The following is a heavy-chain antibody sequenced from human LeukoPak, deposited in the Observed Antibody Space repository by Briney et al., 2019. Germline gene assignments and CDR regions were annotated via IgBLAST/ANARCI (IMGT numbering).Heavy chain of an antibody. D-gene: IGHD3-3*01. CDR1: GGSFGGYY. CDR2: IYYSGST. Sequence: SETLSLTCAVYGGSFGGYYWSWIRQHPGKGLEWIGYIYYSGSTYYNPSLKSRVTISVDTSKNQFSLKLSSVTAADTAVYYCARDYDFWSGYPRSDYYGMDVWGQGTTVTVSS. CDR3: ARDYDFWSGYPRSDYYGMDV. J-gene: IGHJ6*02. V-gene: IGHV4-31*11.